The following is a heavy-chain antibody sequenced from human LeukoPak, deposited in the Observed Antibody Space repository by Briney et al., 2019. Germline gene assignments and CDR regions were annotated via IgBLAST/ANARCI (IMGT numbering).Heavy chain of an antibody. CDR2: IIPILGIA. J-gene: IGHJ5*02. V-gene: IGHV1-69*04. CDR3: ASSLYYGSRTSGWTKDWFDP. CDR1: GYTFTSYG. Sequence: ASVKVSCKASGYTFTSYGISWVQQAPGQGLEWMGRIIPILGIANYAQKFQGRVTITADKSTSTAYMELSSLRSEDTAVYYCASSLYYGSRTSGWTKDWFDPWGQGTLVTVSS. D-gene: IGHD3-10*01.